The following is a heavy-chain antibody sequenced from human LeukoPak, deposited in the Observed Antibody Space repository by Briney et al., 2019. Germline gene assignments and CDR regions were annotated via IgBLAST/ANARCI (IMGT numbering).Heavy chain of an antibody. CDR2: IFYSGST. D-gene: IGHD3-3*01. Sequence: PSETLSLTCTVSGGSIGSGTYYWGWIRQSPGKGLEWIGSIFYSGSTNYNPSLKSRVAISVDMSKNQFSLKLSSVTAADTAVYYCARVGNPLVTVFAWFDPWGQGTLVTVSS. V-gene: IGHV4-39*07. CDR1: GGSIGSGTYY. CDR3: ARVGNPLVTVFAWFDP. J-gene: IGHJ5*02.